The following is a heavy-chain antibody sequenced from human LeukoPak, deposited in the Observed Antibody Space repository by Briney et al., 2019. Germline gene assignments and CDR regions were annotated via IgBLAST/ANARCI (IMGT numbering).Heavy chain of an antibody. J-gene: IGHJ4*02. CDR1: GGTFSSYA. CDR3: ATAFTAGKPKDY. Sequence: ASVKVSCKASGGTFSSYAISWVRQAPGQGLEWMGGFDPEDGETIYAQKFQGRVTMTEDTSTDTAYMELSSLRSDDTAVYYCATAFTAGKPKDYWGQGTLVTVSS. V-gene: IGHV1-24*01. D-gene: IGHD1-14*01. CDR2: FDPEDGET.